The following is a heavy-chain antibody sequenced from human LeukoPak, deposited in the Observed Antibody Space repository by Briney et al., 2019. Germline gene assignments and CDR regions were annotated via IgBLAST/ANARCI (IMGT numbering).Heavy chain of an antibody. CDR1: GLTFNSYA. D-gene: IGHD2/OR15-2a*01. V-gene: IGHV3-64*04. Sequence: GGSLRLSCSAPGLTFNSYAMHWVRQAPGKGLEYVSAISSNGDSTYYADSVKGRFTISRDNAKNALYLQMNSLRAEDTAVYYCARLSDSKSSDLWGQGTLVTVSS. CDR3: ARLSDSKSSDL. J-gene: IGHJ4*02. CDR2: ISSNGDST.